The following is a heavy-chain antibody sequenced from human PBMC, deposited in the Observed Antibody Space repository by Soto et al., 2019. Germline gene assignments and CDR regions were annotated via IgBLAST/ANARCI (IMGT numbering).Heavy chain of an antibody. CDR3: ARDRSTYGGGGTGEVKENWFDP. V-gene: IGHV4-59*01. Sequence: SETLSLTCTVSGGSISHYYWSWIRQSPGKGLEWIGYAYYSGSTDYDPSLKSRVTMSVDTSKNQVSLKLNSVTTADTAVYYCARDRSTYGGGGTGEVKENWFDPWGPGTLVTVSS. CDR1: GGSISHYY. CDR2: AYYSGST. D-gene: IGHD2-8*01. J-gene: IGHJ5*02.